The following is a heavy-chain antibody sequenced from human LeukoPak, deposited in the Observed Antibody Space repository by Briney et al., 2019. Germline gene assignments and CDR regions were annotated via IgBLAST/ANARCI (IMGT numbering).Heavy chain of an antibody. CDR1: GGSFSGYY. CDR2: INHSGST. D-gene: IGHD3-10*01. CDR3: AREITLGVAVSWFDP. Sequence: PSETLSLTCAVYGGSFSGYYWSWIRQPPGKGLEWIGEINHSGSTNYNPSLKSRVTISVDTSKNQFSLKLSSVTAADTAVYYCAREITLGVAVSWFDPWGQGTLVTVSS. V-gene: IGHV4-34*01. J-gene: IGHJ5*02.